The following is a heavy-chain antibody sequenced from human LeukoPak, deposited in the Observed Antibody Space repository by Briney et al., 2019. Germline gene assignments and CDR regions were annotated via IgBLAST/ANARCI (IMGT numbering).Heavy chain of an antibody. J-gene: IGHJ4*02. CDR3: ARGSSGWSDFDY. CDR1: GGSISSYY. Sequence: SETLSLTCTVSGGSISSYYWSWIRQPPGKGLEWIGYIYYSGSTNYNPSFKSRVTISVDTSKNQFSLKLSSVTAADTAVYYCARGSSGWSDFDYWGQGTLVTVSS. V-gene: IGHV4-59*01. CDR2: IYYSGST. D-gene: IGHD6-19*01.